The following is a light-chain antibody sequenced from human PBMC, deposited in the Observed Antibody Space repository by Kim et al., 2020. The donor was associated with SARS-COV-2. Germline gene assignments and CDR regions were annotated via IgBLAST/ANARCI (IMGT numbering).Light chain of an antibody. J-gene: IGLJ2*01. CDR3: CSYAGNYRI. V-gene: IGLV2-11*01. CDR2: DVN. CDR1: SNDVGGYKY. Sequence: QSALTQPRSVSGSPGQSVTITCNGTSNDVGGYKYVSWYQQHPGKAPKLMIYDVNNRPSGVSDRFSGSKSGNTASLTISGLQPEDEADYYCCSYAGNYRIFGGGTQVTVL.